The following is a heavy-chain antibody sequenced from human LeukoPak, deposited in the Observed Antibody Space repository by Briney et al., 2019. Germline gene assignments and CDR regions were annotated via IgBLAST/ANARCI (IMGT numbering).Heavy chain of an antibody. CDR2: IYTSGST. CDR1: GGSISSYY. D-gene: IGHD3-9*01. CDR3: ARRGRGSFYDILTGYSAFDY. J-gene: IGHJ4*02. V-gene: IGHV4-4*07. Sequence: SETLSLTCTVSGGSISSYYWSWIRQPAGKGLEWIGRIYTSGSTNYNPSLKSRVTMSVDTSKNQFSLKLSSVTAADTAVYYCARRGRGSFYDILTGYSAFDYWGQGTLVTVSS.